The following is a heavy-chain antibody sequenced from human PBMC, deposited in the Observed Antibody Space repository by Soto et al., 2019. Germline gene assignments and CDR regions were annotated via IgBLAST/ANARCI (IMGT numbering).Heavy chain of an antibody. Sequence: QVQLQESGPGLVKPSETLSLTCTVSGGSVSSGVYYWSWIRQPPGKGLEWIGYIYYSGSTNNNPSLKSRVTISVDTSKNQFSLKLSSVTAADTAVYYCARVAIEVLQIRAGDAFDIWGQGTMVTVSS. CDR2: IYYSGST. D-gene: IGHD2-15*01. J-gene: IGHJ3*02. V-gene: IGHV4-61*08. CDR3: ARVAIEVLQIRAGDAFDI. CDR1: GGSVSSGVYY.